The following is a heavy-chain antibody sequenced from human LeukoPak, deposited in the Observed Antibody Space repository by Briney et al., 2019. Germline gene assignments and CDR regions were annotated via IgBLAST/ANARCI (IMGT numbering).Heavy chain of an antibody. CDR3: TTLLPWEPEDY. V-gene: IGHV3-15*01. Sequence: GGSLRLSCAASGFTFSNAWMSWVRQAPGKGLEWVGRLKSKTDGGTTDYAAPVKGRFTLSRDDSKSTLYLQMDSLKTEDTAVYYCTTLLPWEPEDYWGQGTLVTVSS. CDR1: GFTFSNAW. CDR2: LKSKTDGGTT. D-gene: IGHD1-26*01. J-gene: IGHJ4*02.